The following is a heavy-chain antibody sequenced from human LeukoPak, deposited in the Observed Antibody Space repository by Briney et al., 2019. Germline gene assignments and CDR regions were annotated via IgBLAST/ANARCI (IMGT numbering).Heavy chain of an antibody. CDR3: AKGTMFQGVTDY. CDR2: ISDGGDGT. Sequence: GGSLRLSCAASGFTFSNYSMNWVRQAPGKGLEWVSTISDGGDGTYYADSVKGRFTISRDNSKNTLYLQMNSLRAEDTAVFYCAKGTMFQGVTDYRGQGTLVTVSS. D-gene: IGHD3-10*01. J-gene: IGHJ4*02. V-gene: IGHV3-23*01. CDR1: GFTFSNYS.